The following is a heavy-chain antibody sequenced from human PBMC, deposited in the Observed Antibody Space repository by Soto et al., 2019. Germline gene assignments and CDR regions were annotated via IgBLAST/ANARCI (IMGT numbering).Heavy chain of an antibody. D-gene: IGHD1-26*01. V-gene: IGHV4-39*01. Sequence: SETLSLTCAVYGGSFSTYHWGWIRQPPGKGLEWVASIYYTGNTYYSPSLKSRVTISMDTSKNHFSLKLSSVAAADTAVYYCARHLGPTGPNFWGQGTLVTVSS. J-gene: IGHJ4*02. CDR2: IYYTGNT. CDR3: ARHLGPTGPNF. CDR1: GGSFSTYH.